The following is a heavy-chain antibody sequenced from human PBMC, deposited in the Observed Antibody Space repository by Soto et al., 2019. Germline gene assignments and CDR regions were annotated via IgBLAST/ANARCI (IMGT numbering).Heavy chain of an antibody. D-gene: IGHD6-19*01. CDR1: GGSFSGYY. Sequence: SETLSLTCAVYGGSFSGYYWSWIRQPPGKGLEWIGEINHSGSTNYNPSLKSRVTISVDTSKNQFSLKLSSVTAADTAVYYCAMAELYSSGWYASVFNWFDPWGQGTLVTVSS. CDR2: INHSGST. J-gene: IGHJ5*02. V-gene: IGHV4-34*01. CDR3: AMAELYSSGWYASVFNWFDP.